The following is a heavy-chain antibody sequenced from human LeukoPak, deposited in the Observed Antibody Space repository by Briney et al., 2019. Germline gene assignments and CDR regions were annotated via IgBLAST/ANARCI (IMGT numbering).Heavy chain of an antibody. CDR1: GGSISSNY. J-gene: IGHJ3*02. Sequence: SETLSLTCTVSGGSISSNYWSWIRQPPGKGLEWIGYIYYSGSTNYNPSLKGRVTISVDTSKNQFSLKLSSVTAADTAVYYCARQWLKGGAFDIWGQGTMVTVSS. CDR2: IYYSGST. CDR3: ARQWLKGGAFDI. V-gene: IGHV4-59*01. D-gene: IGHD6-19*01.